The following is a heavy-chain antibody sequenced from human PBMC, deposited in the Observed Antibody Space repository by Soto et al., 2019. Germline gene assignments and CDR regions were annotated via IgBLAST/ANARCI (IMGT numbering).Heavy chain of an antibody. CDR2: INHSGST. Sequence: LTCAVYGGSFSGYYWSWIRQPPGKGLEWIGEINHSGSTNYNPSLKSRVTISVDTSKNQFSLKLSSVTAADTAVYYCANYYDFWSGYYASTTGYYYGMDVWGQGTTVTVSS. CDR3: ANYYDFWSGYYASTTGYYYGMDV. J-gene: IGHJ6*02. V-gene: IGHV4-34*01. D-gene: IGHD3-3*01. CDR1: GGSFSGYY.